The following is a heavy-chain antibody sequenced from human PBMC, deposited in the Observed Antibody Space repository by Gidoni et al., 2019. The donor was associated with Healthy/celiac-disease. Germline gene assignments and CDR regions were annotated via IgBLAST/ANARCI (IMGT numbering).Heavy chain of an antibody. D-gene: IGHD4-17*01. CDR2: ISGSGGST. V-gene: IGHV3-23*01. CDR1: GFTFSSYA. CDR3: AKMGRDGDYPDY. Sequence: EVQLLESGGGLVQPGGSLRLSCAASGFTFSSYAMSWVRQAPGKGLGWVSAISGSGGSTYYADSVKGRFTISRDNSKNTLYLQMNSLRAEDTAVYYCAKMGRDGDYPDYWGQGTLVTVSS. J-gene: IGHJ4*02.